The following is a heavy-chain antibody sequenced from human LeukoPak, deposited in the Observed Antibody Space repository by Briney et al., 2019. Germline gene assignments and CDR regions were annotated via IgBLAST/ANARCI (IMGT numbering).Heavy chain of an antibody. D-gene: IGHD3-22*01. CDR1: GFTFSNYD. V-gene: IGHV3-21*01. CDR3: ARGNYRYYDSSSYPFYFDY. CDR2: ISAASTYI. J-gene: IGHJ4*02. Sequence: GGSLRLSCAASGFTFSNYDMNWVRQAPGKGLEWVSSISAASTYIYYADSVQGRFTISRDNAKNSLYLQMSSLRAEDTAVYFCARGNYRYYDSSSYPFYFDYWGQGALVTVSS.